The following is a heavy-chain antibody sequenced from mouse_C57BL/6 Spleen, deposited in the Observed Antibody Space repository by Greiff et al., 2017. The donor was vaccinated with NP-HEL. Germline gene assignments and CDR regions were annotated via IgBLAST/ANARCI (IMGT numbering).Heavy chain of an antibody. CDR2: IHPNSGST. J-gene: IGHJ2*01. Sequence: QVQLQQPGAELVKPGASVKLSCKASGYTFTSYWMHWVKQRPGQGLEWIGMIHPNSGSTNYNEKFKSKATLTVYTSSSTAYMPLSSLTSEDSAVYYCARNWDYFDYWGQGTTLTVSS. CDR3: ARNWDYFDY. V-gene: IGHV1-64*01. D-gene: IGHD4-1*01. CDR1: GYTFTSYW.